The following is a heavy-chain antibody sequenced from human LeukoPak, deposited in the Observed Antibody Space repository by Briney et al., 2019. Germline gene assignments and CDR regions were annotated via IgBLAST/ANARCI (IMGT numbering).Heavy chain of an antibody. Sequence: AGGSLRLSCAASGFTFSDYYMSWIRQAPGKGLEWVSYISSSGSTIYYADSVKGRFTISRDNAKNSLYLQMNSLSAEDSAVYYCARDYGDYVGYNWFDPWGQGTLVTVSS. CDR2: ISSSGSTI. J-gene: IGHJ5*02. D-gene: IGHD4-17*01. V-gene: IGHV3-11*01. CDR1: GFTFSDYY. CDR3: ARDYGDYVGYNWFDP.